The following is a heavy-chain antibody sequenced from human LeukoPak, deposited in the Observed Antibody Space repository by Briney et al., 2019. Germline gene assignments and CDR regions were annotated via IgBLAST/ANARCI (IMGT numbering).Heavy chain of an antibody. Sequence: SVTVSCTASGGTFSSYAISWVRQAPGQGLEWMGRIIPILGIANYAQKFQGRVTITADKSTSTAYMELSSLRSEDTAVYYCASLTADTAMVFDAFDIWGQGTMVTVSS. D-gene: IGHD5-18*01. J-gene: IGHJ3*02. V-gene: IGHV1-69*04. CDR1: GGTFSSYA. CDR3: ASLTADTAMVFDAFDI. CDR2: IIPILGIA.